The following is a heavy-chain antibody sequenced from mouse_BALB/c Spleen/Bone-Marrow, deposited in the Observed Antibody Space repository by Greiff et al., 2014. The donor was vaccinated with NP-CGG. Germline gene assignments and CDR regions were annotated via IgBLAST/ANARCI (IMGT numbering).Heavy chain of an antibody. V-gene: IGHV1-61*01. Sequence: VQLQQSGAELVRPGASVKLSCKASGYSFTSYWMNWVKQRPGHGLEWIGMIHPSDTETRLNQRFKDKATLTVDKSSSTAYMRLNSPTSEDSAVYYCARLEGDYGSTFAYWGQGTLVTVSA. J-gene: IGHJ3*01. CDR3: ARLEGDYGSTFAY. CDR2: IHPSDTET. D-gene: IGHD1-1*01. CDR1: GYSFTSYW.